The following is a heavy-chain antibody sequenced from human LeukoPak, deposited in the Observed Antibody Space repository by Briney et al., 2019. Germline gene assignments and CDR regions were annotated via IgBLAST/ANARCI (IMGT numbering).Heavy chain of an antibody. CDR2: SIPIFATG. V-gene: IGHV1-69*13. CDR3: ASATYGGNSRDALGY. CDR1: GGTVSNYV. D-gene: IGHD4-23*01. Sequence: SVKLSCKAAGGTVSNYVINWGRQAPGQGRGWMGGSIPIFATGDYSHKFHVRVAITADESTSTASPQLRSWRSDDTAVYYCASATYGGNSRDALGYWGQGTLVTVSS. J-gene: IGHJ4*02.